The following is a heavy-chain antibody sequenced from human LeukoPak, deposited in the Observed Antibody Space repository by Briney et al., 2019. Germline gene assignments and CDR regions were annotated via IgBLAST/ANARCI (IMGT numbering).Heavy chain of an antibody. V-gene: IGHV3-23*01. CDR1: GFTLSSYA. CDR2: ISGSGGST. CDR3: AKASRAGDSVDY. J-gene: IGHJ4*02. Sequence: GGSLRLSCAASGFTLSSYAMSWVRQAPGKGLEWVSAISGSGGSTYYADSVKGRFTISRDNSKNTLYLQMNSPRAEDTPVYYCAKASRAGDSVDYWGQGTLVTVSS. D-gene: IGHD5/OR15-5a*01.